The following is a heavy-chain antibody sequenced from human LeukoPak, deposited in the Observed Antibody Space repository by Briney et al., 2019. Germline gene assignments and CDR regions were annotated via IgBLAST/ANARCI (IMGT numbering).Heavy chain of an antibody. Sequence: SETLSLTCSVSGGSISNDYWSWIRLPPGKGLEWIGYIYYSGSANYNPSLSNRVTISVDTSKNQFSLRLSSVTAADTAVYYCARNGTGNNCFDPWAKETLVPVSS. D-gene: IGHD1-1*01. CDR1: GGSISNDY. CDR3: ARNGTGNNCFDP. V-gene: IGHV4-59*01. CDR2: IYYSGSA. J-gene: IGHJ5*01.